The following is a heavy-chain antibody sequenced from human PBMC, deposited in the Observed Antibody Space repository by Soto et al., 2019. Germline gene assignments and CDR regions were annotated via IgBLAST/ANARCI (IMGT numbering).Heavy chain of an antibody. V-gene: IGHV4-59*01. CDR2: IDYYGST. J-gene: IGHJ3*02. CDR3: ARYFDCPGVFDI. CDR1: GGSISGYY. Sequence: SETLSLTCTVSGGSISGYYWSWIRQPPGKRLEWIGYIDYYGSTNYNPSLKSRVTISVDTSKKQFSLNLGSVTAADTAIYYCARYFDCPGVFDIGGQGKMSPSPQ. D-gene: IGHD3-9*01.